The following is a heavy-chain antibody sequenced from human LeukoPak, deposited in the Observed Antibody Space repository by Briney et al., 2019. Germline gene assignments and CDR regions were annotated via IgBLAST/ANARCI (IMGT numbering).Heavy chain of an antibody. Sequence: QTGGSLRLSCTVSGFTVSSYGMHWVRQAPGKGLEWVAFIRYDGSNKYYADSVKGRFTMSRDNAKNSLYLQMNSLRAEDTAVYYCAREYDSGSYYNFGYWGQGTLVTVSS. CDR3: AREYDSGSYYNFGY. D-gene: IGHD3-10*01. V-gene: IGHV3-30*02. CDR2: IRYDGSNK. CDR1: GFTVSSYG. J-gene: IGHJ4*02.